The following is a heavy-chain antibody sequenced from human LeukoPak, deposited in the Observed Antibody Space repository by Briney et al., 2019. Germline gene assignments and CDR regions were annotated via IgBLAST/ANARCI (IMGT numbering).Heavy chain of an antibody. Sequence: GESLKISCKGSGYSFTTYWIGWVRQMPGKGLEWMGIIHPGDSDTRYSPSFQGQVTISVDKSISTAYLQWSSLKASDTAMYYCARSPWNSDDYWGQGTLVTVSS. D-gene: IGHD1-7*01. CDR2: IHPGDSDT. CDR3: ARSPWNSDDY. V-gene: IGHV5-51*01. CDR1: GYSFTTYW. J-gene: IGHJ4*02.